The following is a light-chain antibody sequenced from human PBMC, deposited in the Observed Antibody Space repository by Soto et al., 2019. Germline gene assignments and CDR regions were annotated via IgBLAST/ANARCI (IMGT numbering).Light chain of an antibody. J-gene: IGKJ1*01. CDR1: QSVSNNY. CDR3: QQYGSSGT. Sequence: EIVLTQSPGTLSLSPGERATLSCRASQSVSNNYLAWYQQKPGQAPRLLIYGASSRATGIPDRFSGSVSGTGFTLTISRLEPEDFAVYYCQQYGSSGTFGQGTKVEIK. CDR2: GAS. V-gene: IGKV3-20*01.